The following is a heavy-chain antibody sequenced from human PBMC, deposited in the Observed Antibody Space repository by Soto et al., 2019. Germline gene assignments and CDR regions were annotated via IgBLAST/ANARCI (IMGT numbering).Heavy chain of an antibody. CDR2: IYYSGST. D-gene: IGHD2-15*01. CDR1: GGSISSSSYY. Sequence: QLQLQESGPGLVKPSETLSLTCTVSGGSISSSSYYWGWIRQPPGKGLEWIGSIYYSGSTYYNPSLKSRVTISVDTSKNQFSLKLSSVTAADTAVYYCARQSHAVHCSGGSCYWDYWGQGTLVTVSS. V-gene: IGHV4-39*01. CDR3: ARQSHAVHCSGGSCYWDY. J-gene: IGHJ4*02.